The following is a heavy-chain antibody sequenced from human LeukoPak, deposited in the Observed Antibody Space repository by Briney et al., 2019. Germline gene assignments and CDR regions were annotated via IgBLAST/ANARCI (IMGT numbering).Heavy chain of an antibody. CDR2: IYYSGST. D-gene: IGHD3-22*01. J-gene: IGHJ5*02. V-gene: IGHV4-59*12. Sequence: SETLSLTCAVSGGSISSYYWSWIRQPPGKGLEWIGYIYYSGSTNYNPSLKSRVTISVDTSKNQFSLKLSSVTAADSAVYYCARTYYYDRSGYYYQGWFDPWGQGTLVTVSS. CDR1: GGSISSYY. CDR3: ARTYYYDRSGYYYQGWFDP.